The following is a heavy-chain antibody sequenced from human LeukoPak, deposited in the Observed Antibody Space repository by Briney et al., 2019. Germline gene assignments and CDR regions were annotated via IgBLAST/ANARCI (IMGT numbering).Heavy chain of an antibody. CDR2: INPNSGGR. CDR3: ARRKYCSGGSCYLGYYYYGMDV. CDR1: GYTFTGYY. J-gene: IGHJ6*02. V-gene: IGHV1-2*02. Sequence: ASVKVSCKASGYTFTGYYMHWVRQAPGQGLEWMGWINPNSGGRNYAQKFQGRVTMTRDTSISTAYMELSRLRSDDTAVYYCARRKYCSGGSCYLGYYYYGMDVWGQGTTVTVSS. D-gene: IGHD2-15*01.